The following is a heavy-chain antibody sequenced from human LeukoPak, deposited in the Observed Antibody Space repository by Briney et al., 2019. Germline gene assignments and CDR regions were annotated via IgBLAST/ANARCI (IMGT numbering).Heavy chain of an antibody. J-gene: IGHJ4*02. CDR2: IYYSGST. Sequence: PSGTLSLTCTVSGGSISSYYWSWIRQPPGKGLEWIGYIYYSGSTNYNPSLKSRVTISVDTSKNQFSLKLSSVTAADTAVYYCARVGGEHSSGWYSGFDYWGQGTLVTVSS. CDR3: ARVGGEHSSGWYSGFDY. V-gene: IGHV4-59*12. D-gene: IGHD6-19*01. CDR1: GGSISSYY.